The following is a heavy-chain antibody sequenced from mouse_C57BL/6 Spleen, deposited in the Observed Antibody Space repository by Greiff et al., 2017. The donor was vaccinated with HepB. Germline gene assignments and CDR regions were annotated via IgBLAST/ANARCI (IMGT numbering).Heavy chain of an antibody. CDR1: GYTFTDYY. D-gene: IGHD1-1*01. V-gene: IGHV1-26*01. Sequence: VQLQQSGPELVKPGASVKISCKASGYTFTDYYMNWVKQSHGKSLEWIGDINPNNGGTSYNQKFKGKATLTVDKSSSTAYMELRSLTSEDSAVYYCARSGTTVVATGAMDYWGQGTSVTVSS. CDR2: INPNNGGT. J-gene: IGHJ4*01. CDR3: ARSGTTVVATGAMDY.